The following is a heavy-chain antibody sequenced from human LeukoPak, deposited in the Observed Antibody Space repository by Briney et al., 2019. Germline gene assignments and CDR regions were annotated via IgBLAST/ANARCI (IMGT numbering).Heavy chain of an antibody. J-gene: IGHJ2*01. CDR3: AKEYGHGLWFFAL. V-gene: IGHV3-30*18. CDR2: VGDDGIVK. Sequence: GGSLRLSCEASGFTFSTYGMLWVRQAPGSGLEWVAVVGDDGIVKKYADSVKGRFTISRDNSKNTLYLQMNSLTTEDTAVYYCAKEYGHGLWFFALWGRGTLVSVST. CDR1: GFTFSTYG. D-gene: IGHD3-10*01.